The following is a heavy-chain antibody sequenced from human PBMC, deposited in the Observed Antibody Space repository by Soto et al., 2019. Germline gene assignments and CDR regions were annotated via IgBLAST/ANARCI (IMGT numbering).Heavy chain of an antibody. CDR2: IWYDGSNK. Sequence: QVQLVESGGGVVQPGRSLRLSCAASGFTFSSYGMHWVRQAPGKGLEWVAVIWYDGSNKYYADSVKGRFTISRDNSKNTLYLQMNSLRAEDTAVYYCASTYSGSYFWGRGTLVTVSS. CDR1: GFTFSSYG. V-gene: IGHV3-33*01. CDR3: ASTYSGSYF. D-gene: IGHD1-26*01. J-gene: IGHJ4*02.